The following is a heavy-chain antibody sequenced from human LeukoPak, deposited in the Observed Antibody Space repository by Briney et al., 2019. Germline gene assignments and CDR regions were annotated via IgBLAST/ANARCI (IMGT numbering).Heavy chain of an antibody. D-gene: IGHD2-2*01. J-gene: IGHJ3*02. CDR2: YNGNT. V-gene: IGHV1-18*01. CDR3: ARDASGAVVPAANDAFDI. Sequence: YNGNTTYAQKLQGRVTMTTDTSTSTAYMELRSLRSDDTAVYYCARDASGAVVPAANDAFDIWGQGTMVTVSS.